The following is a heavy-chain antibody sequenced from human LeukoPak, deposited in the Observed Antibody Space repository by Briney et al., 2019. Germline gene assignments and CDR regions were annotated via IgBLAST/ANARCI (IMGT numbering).Heavy chain of an antibody. CDR3: ARGGRVATILFDY. V-gene: IGHV3-7*01. J-gene: IGHJ4*02. Sequence: PGGSLRLSCAASGFTFSSYWMSWVRQAPGKGLEWVANIKQDGSEKYYVDSVKGRITISRDNAKNSLYLQMNSLRAEDTAVYYCARGGRVATILFDYWGQGTLVTVSS. CDR2: IKQDGSEK. D-gene: IGHD5-12*01. CDR1: GFTFSSYW.